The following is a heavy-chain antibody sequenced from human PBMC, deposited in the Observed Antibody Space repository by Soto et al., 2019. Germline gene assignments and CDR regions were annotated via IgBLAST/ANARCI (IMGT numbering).Heavy chain of an antibody. J-gene: IGHJ4*02. D-gene: IGHD3-22*01. V-gene: IGHV3-33*08. Sequence: GGSLRLSCAASGFTFSSYSMNWVRQAPGKGLEWVAAVVYDGSKKYYADSVKGRFTVSRDNYKNTLFLEMNALRAEDTAVYYCARDRGYRRYFDSSGFWADSWGQGTLVTVSS. CDR3: ARDRGYRRYFDSSGFWADS. CDR1: GFTFSSYS. CDR2: VVYDGSKK.